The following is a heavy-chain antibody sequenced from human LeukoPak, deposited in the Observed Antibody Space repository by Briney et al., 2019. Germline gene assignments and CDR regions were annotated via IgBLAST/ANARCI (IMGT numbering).Heavy chain of an antibody. D-gene: IGHD3-22*01. CDR1: GGSISSSSYY. Sequence: PSETLSLTCTVSGGSISSSSYYWGWIRQPPGKGLEWIGSIYYSGSTYYNPSLKSRVTISVDTSKNQFSLKLSSVTAADTAVYYCARVSYFGSGGYYYYFDYWGQGTLATVSS. CDR2: IYYSGST. J-gene: IGHJ4*02. V-gene: IGHV4-39*07. CDR3: ARVSYFGSGGYYYYFDY.